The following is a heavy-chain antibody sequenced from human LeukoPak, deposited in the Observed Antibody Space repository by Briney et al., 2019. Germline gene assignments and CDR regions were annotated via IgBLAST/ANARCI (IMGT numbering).Heavy chain of an antibody. CDR3: SRAADYYNGLDV. V-gene: IGHV3-33*01. CDR1: GFTFSDYG. J-gene: IGHJ6*02. CDR2: IWNDGSNK. D-gene: IGHD2-15*01. Sequence: GGSLRLSCAASGFTFSDYGMHWVRQAPGKGLDWVAVIWNDGSNKLQADFVKGRFTISRDNSKNTLYLQMNSLKAEDTAVYYCSRAADYYNGLDVWGHGTTVTVSS.